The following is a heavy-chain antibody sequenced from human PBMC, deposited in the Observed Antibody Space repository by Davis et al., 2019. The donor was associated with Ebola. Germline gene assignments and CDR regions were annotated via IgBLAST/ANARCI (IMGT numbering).Heavy chain of an antibody. CDR2: IDAGNGNT. Sequence: AASVKVSCKASGYSFPIYAIHWVRQAPGQGLEWMGWIDAGNGNTKYSHRFQGRVTITRDTSATTAYMELSSLRPEDTAVYYCARVSSINWSQIFDHWGQGTLVSVSS. CDR3: ARVSSINWSQIFDH. D-gene: IGHD6-13*01. J-gene: IGHJ4*02. CDR1: GYSFPIYA. V-gene: IGHV1-3*01.